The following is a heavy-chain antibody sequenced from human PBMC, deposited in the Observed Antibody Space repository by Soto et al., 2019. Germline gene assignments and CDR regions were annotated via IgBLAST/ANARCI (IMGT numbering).Heavy chain of an antibody. D-gene: IGHD1-26*01. CDR3: ATVGGSYLAIPSGY. CDR1: GYSISTNNYY. CDR2: ISYIGDT. Sequence: QLQLQESGPGLVKPSETLSLTCTVSGYSISTNNYYWGWIRQPPGKGPEWIGSISYIGDTYYNPSLRGRVTISVDTSKNQFSLRLSSVTAADTAVYYCATVGGSYLAIPSGYWGQGTLVTVSS. J-gene: IGHJ4*02. V-gene: IGHV4-39*01.